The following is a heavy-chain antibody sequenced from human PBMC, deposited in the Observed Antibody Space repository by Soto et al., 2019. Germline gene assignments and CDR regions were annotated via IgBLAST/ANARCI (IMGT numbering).Heavy chain of an antibody. J-gene: IGHJ5*02. CDR3: ARYLTLGVVVPAPLVP. Sequence: ASVKVSCKASGYSFTTYYMHWVRQAPGQGLEWMGVINPSGDIITYAQKFQGRVTMTRDTSTSTVYMELNSLRSDDTAVYYCARYLTLGVVVPAPLVPWG. V-gene: IGHV1-46*01. CDR1: GYSFTTYY. D-gene: IGHD2-2*01. CDR2: INPSGDII.